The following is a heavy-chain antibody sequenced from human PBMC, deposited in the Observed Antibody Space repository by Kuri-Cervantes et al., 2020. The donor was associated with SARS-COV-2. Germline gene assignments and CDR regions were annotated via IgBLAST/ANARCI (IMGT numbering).Heavy chain of an antibody. J-gene: IGHJ2*01. CDR1: EFNFRYYA. D-gene: IGHD1-7*01. V-gene: IGHV3-30*19. CDR2: TTDDGTNK. Sequence: GGSLRLSCVASEFNFRYYAMYWVRQAPSKGLEWVAVTTDDGTNKYYADSVKGRFTISRDNSKNTLYLQMNSLRTEDTAVYNCARGFELLQYFDLWGRGTLVTVSS. CDR3: ARGFELLQYFDL.